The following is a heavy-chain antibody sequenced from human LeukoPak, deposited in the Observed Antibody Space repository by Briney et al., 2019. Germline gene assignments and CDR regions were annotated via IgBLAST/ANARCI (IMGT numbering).Heavy chain of an antibody. V-gene: IGHV4-30-2*01. CDR2: IYHSGST. J-gene: IGHJ6*02. D-gene: IGHD2-15*01. CDR1: GGSISSGGYY. CDR3: AREGALYSAYYYGMDV. Sequence: SQTLSLTCTVSGGSISSGGYYWSWIRQPPGKGLEWIGYIYHSGSTYYNPSLKSRVTISVDRSKNQFSLKLSSVTAADTAVYYCAREGALYSAYYYGMDVWGQGTTVTVSS.